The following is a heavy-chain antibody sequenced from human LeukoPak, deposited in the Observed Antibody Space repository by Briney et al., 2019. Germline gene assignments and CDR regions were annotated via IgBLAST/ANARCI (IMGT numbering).Heavy chain of an antibody. J-gene: IGHJ4*02. CDR3: ARSRGPFDY. V-gene: IGHV4-59*01. Sequence: SETLSPTCTVSGGSISSYYWSWIRQPPGKGLEWIGYIYYSGSTNYNPSLKSRVTISVDTSKNQFSLKLSSVTAADTAVYYCARSRGPFDYWGQGTLVTVSS. CDR1: GGSISSYY. D-gene: IGHD3-10*01. CDR2: IYYSGST.